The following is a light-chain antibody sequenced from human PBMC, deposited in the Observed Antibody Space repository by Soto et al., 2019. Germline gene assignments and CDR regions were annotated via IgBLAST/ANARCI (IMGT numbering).Light chain of an antibody. V-gene: IGLV2-23*01. CDR1: ISDVGSSGP. CDR3: CSYVGARTYV. CDR2: EGS. Sequence: QSALTQPASVSGSPGQSITISCSGSISDVGSSGPVSWYQHHPGQVPKLIIYEGSRRPSGVSSRFSGSKTGNTASLTITGLQAEDEANYYCCSYVGARTYVFGTGAKLTVL. J-gene: IGLJ1*01.